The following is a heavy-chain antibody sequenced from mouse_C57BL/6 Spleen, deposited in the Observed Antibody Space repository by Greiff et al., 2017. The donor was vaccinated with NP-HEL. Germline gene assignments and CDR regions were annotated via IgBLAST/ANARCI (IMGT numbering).Heavy chain of an antibody. Sequence: EVQLQQSGPGMVKPSQSLSLTCTVTGYSITSGYDWHWIRHFPGNKLEWMGYISYSGSTNYNPSLNSRISITHDTSKNHFFLKLNSVTTEDTATYYCARGGYYGSSYYFDYWGQGTTLTVSS. CDR3: ARGGYYGSSYYFDY. J-gene: IGHJ2*01. CDR2: ISYSGST. V-gene: IGHV3-1*01. D-gene: IGHD1-1*01. CDR1: GYSITSGYD.